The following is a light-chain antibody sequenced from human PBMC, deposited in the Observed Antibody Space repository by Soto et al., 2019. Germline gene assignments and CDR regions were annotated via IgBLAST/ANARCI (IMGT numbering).Light chain of an antibody. CDR2: WAS. CDR1: QSVLYSSNNKNY. V-gene: IGKV4-1*01. CDR3: QQYNSNPFT. J-gene: IGKJ3*01. Sequence: DIVMTQSPDSLAVSLGERATINCKSSQSVLYSSNNKNYLAWYQQKPGQPPKLLIYWASTRESGVPDRFSGSGSGTDFTLTISSLQADDVAVYYCQQYNSNPFTFGPGTKVDIK.